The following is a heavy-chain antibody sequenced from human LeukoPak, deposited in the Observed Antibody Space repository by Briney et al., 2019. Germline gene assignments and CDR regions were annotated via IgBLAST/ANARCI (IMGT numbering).Heavy chain of an antibody. CDR3: ARAYYDFWSGYYNYFDY. Sequence: GKSLRLSCAASGFGFSSYAMHWVRQAPGKGLEWVAVISYDGSNKYYADSVKGRFTISRDNSKNTLYLQMNSLRAEDTAVYYCARAYYDFWSGYYNYFDYWGQGTLVTVSS. CDR2: ISYDGSNK. D-gene: IGHD3-3*01. CDR1: GFGFSSYA. V-gene: IGHV3-30-3*01. J-gene: IGHJ4*02.